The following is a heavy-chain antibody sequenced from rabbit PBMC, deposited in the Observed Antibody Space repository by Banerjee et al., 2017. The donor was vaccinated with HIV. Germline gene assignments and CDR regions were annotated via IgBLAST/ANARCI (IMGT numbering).Heavy chain of an antibody. CDR1: GFALSSYYY. Sequence: QEQLEESGGGLVKPEGSLTLTCKASGFALSSYYYMCWVRQAPGKGLELIACIYSSTGFTWYASWVNGRFTISRSTSLNTVDLQMTSLTAADTATYFCARDLAGVIGWNFDLWGPGTLVTVS. CDR3: ARDLAGVIGWNFDL. D-gene: IGHD4-1*01. CDR2: IYSSTGFT. V-gene: IGHV1S43*01. J-gene: IGHJ4*01.